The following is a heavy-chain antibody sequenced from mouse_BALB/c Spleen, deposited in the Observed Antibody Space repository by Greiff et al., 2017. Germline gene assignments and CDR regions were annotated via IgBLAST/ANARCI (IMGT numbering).Heavy chain of an antibody. CDR3: ARIYGNYGWFAY. Sequence: EVQLVESGGGLVQPGGSLRLSCATSGFTFTDYYMSWVRQPPGKALEWLGFIRNKANGYTTEYSASVKGRFTISRDNSQSILYLQMNTLRAEDSATYYCARIYGNYGWFAYWGQGTLVTVSA. CDR1: GFTFTDYY. V-gene: IGHV7-3*02. CDR2: IRNKANGYTT. D-gene: IGHD2-1*01. J-gene: IGHJ3*01.